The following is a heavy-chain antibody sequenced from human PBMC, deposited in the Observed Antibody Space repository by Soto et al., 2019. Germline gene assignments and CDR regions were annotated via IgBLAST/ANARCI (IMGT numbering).Heavy chain of an antibody. CDR1: VFTFSTYG. J-gene: IGHJ4*02. D-gene: IGHD3-10*01. CDR2: INHSGGTT. Sequence: EVQLLESGGGLVQPGRSLRLSCAASVFTFSTYGVSWVRQAPGKGLVWVSSINHSGGTTYYANSVKLRFTISRDFSKYTLDLQMHSLRCDDTAVYYCAKGSIKVGELTIFDHWGQGTLVTVSS. CDR3: AKGSIKVGELTIFDH. V-gene: IGHV3-23*01.